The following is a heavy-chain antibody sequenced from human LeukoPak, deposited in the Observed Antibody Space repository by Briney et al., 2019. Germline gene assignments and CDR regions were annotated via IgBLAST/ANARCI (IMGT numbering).Heavy chain of an antibody. CDR2: ISAYNGNT. Sequence: VASVKVSCKASGYTFTSYGISWVRQAPGQGLEWMGWISAYNGNTNYAQKLQGRVTMTTDTSTSTAYMELRSLRSDDTAVYYCARDSFVVVTAKGFDPWGQGTLVTVSS. CDR3: ARDSFVVVTAKGFDP. D-gene: IGHD2-21*02. CDR1: GYTFTSYG. J-gene: IGHJ5*02. V-gene: IGHV1-18*01.